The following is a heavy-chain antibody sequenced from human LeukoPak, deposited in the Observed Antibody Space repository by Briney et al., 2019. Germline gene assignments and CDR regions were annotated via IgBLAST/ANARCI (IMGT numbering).Heavy chain of an antibody. J-gene: IGHJ4*02. V-gene: IGHV4-39*01. CDR1: GGSISSSSYY. CDR3: ARGFWSGYYIDY. D-gene: IGHD3-3*01. Sequence: SETLSLTCTVSGGSISSSSYYWGWIRQPPGKGLEWIGSIYYSGSTYYNPSLKSRVTISVDTSKNQFSLKLSSVTAADTAVYYCARGFWSGYYIDYWGQGTLVTVSS. CDR2: IYYSGST.